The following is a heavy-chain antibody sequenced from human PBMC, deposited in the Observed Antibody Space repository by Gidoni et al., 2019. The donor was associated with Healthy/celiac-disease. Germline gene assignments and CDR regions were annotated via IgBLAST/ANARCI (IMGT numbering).Heavy chain of an antibody. CDR3: ASRISFWSGYTT. J-gene: IGHJ5*02. D-gene: IGHD3-3*01. Sequence: QLQLQESGPGLVKPSETLSLTCTVSGGSISSSSYYWGWIRQPPGKGLEWIGSIYYSGSTYYNPSLKSRVTISVDTSKNQFSLKLSSVTAADTAVYYCASRISFWSGYTTWGQGPWSPSPQ. CDR1: GGSISSSSYY. CDR2: IYYSGST. V-gene: IGHV4-39*01.